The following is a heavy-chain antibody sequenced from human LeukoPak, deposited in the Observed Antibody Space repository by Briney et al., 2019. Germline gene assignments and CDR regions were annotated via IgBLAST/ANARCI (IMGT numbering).Heavy chain of an antibody. CDR1: GGSISNSNW. V-gene: IGHV4-4*02. Sequence: SETPSLTCVVSGGSISNSNWWSWVRQPPGKRLEWIGEIYHVGATNYNPSLKSRVAISIDKSKNQFSLKLNSVTVADTAVYYCARRDYYDSTGYYKYWGQGTLVTVSS. CDR2: IYHVGAT. CDR3: ARRDYYDSTGYYKY. J-gene: IGHJ4*02. D-gene: IGHD3-22*01.